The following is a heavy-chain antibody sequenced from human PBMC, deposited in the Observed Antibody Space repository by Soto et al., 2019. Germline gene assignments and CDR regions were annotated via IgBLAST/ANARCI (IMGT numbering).Heavy chain of an antibody. D-gene: IGHD2-15*01. J-gene: IGHJ6*02. CDR3: AKDPPSEKLQPDFGMDV. V-gene: IGHV3-23*01. Sequence: RGAQRVSCAYSVLTFSTSGMNWVRQAPGKGLEWVSLISASGRYTDYADSVRGRFTMSRDNSKSAVYLQMNSLRGDDTAVYYCAKDPPSEKLQPDFGMDVWGQGTTVTVSS. CDR2: ISASGRYT. CDR1: VLTFSTSG.